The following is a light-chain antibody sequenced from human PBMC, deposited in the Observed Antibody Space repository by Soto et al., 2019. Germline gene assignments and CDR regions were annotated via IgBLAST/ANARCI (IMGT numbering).Light chain of an antibody. J-gene: IGLJ2*01. V-gene: IGLV2-14*01. Sequence: QSVLTQPASVSGSPGQSITLSCTGTSSDIGGYDYVSWYQRHPGKAPKLIIYDVNNRPSGVSNRFSGSKSGNTASLTTSGLQAEDEADYYCTSYASGSSHVVFGGGTQLTVL. CDR1: SSDIGGYDY. CDR3: TSYASGSSHVV. CDR2: DVN.